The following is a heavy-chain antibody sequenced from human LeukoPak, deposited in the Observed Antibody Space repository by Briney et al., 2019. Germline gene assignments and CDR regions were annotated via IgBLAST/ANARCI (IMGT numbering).Heavy chain of an antibody. CDR2: IYYSGST. CDR1: GGSISSSSYY. CDR3: ARTFGEFFDY. D-gene: IGHD3-10*01. J-gene: IGHJ4*02. V-gene: IGHV4-39*01. Sequence: TSETLSLTCTVSGGSISSSSYYWGLIRQPPGKGLEWIGSIYYSGSTYYNPSLKSRVTISVDTSKNQFSLKLSSVTAADTAVYYCARTFGEFFDYWGQGTLVTVSS.